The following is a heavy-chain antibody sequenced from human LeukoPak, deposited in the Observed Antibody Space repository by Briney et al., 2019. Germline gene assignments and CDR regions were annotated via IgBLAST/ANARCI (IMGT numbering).Heavy chain of an antibody. Sequence: ASVKVSCKASGYTFTSYGISWVRQAPGQGLEWMGWISAYNGNTNYAQKLQGRVTMTTDTSTSTAYMELRSLGSDDTAVYYCARGSYYDILTGYYALGYWGQGTLVTVSS. J-gene: IGHJ4*02. D-gene: IGHD3-9*01. CDR2: ISAYNGNT. V-gene: IGHV1-18*01. CDR3: ARGSYYDILTGYYALGY. CDR1: GYTFTSYG.